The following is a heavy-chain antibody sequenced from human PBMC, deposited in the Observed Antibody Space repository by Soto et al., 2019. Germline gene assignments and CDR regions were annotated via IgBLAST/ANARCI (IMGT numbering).Heavy chain of an antibody. CDR1: GFTFSSYA. V-gene: IGHV3-23*01. CDR3: AKDLWEGSSSWYYAFDI. J-gene: IGHJ3*02. Sequence: EVQLLESGGGLVQPGGSLRLSCAASGFTFSSYAMSWVRQAPGKGLEWVSAISGSGGSTYYADSVKGRFTISRDNSKNTLYLQMNSLRAEDTAVYYCAKDLWEGSSSWYYAFDIWGQGTMVTVSS. CDR2: ISGSGGST. D-gene: IGHD6-13*01.